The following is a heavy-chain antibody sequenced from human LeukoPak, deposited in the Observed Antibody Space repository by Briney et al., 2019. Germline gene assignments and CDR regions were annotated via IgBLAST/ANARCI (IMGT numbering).Heavy chain of an antibody. J-gene: IGHJ4*02. CDR1: GGSVSSGNYY. Sequence: PSETLSLTCTVSGGSVSSGNYYWSWIRQPPGKGLEWIGYIYYSGSTNYNPSLKSRVTISVDTSKDQFSLKLSSVTAADTAVYYCARDPSGYFNYWGQGTLATVSS. CDR2: IYYSGST. CDR3: ARDPSGYFNY. D-gene: IGHD3-22*01. V-gene: IGHV4-61*01.